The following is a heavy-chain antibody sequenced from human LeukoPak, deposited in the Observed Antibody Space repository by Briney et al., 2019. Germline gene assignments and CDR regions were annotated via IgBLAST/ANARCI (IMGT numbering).Heavy chain of an antibody. Sequence: SETLSLTCTVSGGSISSGVYYWSWIRQPPGKGLEWIGYIYYSGSTYYHPSLKSRVTISVDTSKNQFSLKLSSVTAADTAVYYCARDGYGVLNWFDPWGQGTLVTVSS. J-gene: IGHJ5*02. CDR3: ARDGYGVLNWFDP. D-gene: IGHD5-12*01. V-gene: IGHV4-30-4*08. CDR2: IYYSGST. CDR1: GGSISSGVYY.